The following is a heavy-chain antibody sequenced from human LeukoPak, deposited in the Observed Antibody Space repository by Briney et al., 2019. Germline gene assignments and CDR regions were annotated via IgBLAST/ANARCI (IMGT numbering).Heavy chain of an antibody. Sequence: PSETLSLTCTVSGGSITSYYWSWIRQPPGKGLEWIGYINYSGSTNYNPSLKSRVTISVDTSKNQFSLKLSSVTAADTAVYYCARGEGWFDPWGQGTLVTVSS. J-gene: IGHJ5*02. CDR2: INYSGST. CDR1: GGSITSYY. V-gene: IGHV4-59*12. CDR3: ARGEGWFDP.